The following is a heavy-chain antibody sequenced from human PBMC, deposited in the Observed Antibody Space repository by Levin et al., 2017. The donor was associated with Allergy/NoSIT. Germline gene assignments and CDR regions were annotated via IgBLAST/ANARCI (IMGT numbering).Heavy chain of an antibody. CDR1: GYTLTELS. J-gene: IGHJ4*02. CDR2: FDPEDGET. CDR3: ATIVGIAGAFDY. V-gene: IGHV1-24*01. Sequence: ASVKVSCKVSGYTLTELSMHWVRQAPGKGLEWMGGFDPEDGETIYAQKFQGRVTMTEDTSTDTAYMELSSLRSEDTAVYYCATIVGIAGAFDYWGQGTLVTVSS. D-gene: IGHD6-19*01.